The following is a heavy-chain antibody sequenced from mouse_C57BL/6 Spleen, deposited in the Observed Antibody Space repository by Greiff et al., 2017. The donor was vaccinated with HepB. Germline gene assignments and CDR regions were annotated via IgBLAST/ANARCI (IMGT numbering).Heavy chain of an antibody. V-gene: IGHV1-39*01. CDR3: ARGRLYGSSYPFDY. Sequence: VHVKQSGPELVKPGASVKISCKASGYSFTDYNMNWVKQSNGKSLEWIGVINPNYGTTSYNQKFKGKATLTVDQSSSTAYMQLNSLTSEDSAVYYCARGRLYGSSYPFDYWGQGTTLTVSS. CDR2: INPNYGTT. J-gene: IGHJ2*01. CDR1: GYSFTDYN. D-gene: IGHD1-1*01.